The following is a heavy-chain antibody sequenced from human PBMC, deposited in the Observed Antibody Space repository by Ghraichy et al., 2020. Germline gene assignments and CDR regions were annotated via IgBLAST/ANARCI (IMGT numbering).Heavy chain of an antibody. Sequence: SQTLSHTCTVSGGSVSSGSHHWSWIRQPPGKGLEWIGSIYHTGSTNYNPSLKSRVTISVDTSKNQFSLKLRTVTAADTAVYYCARVMTSYCGGDCYSHYFDFWGQGTLVTASS. CDR1: GGSVSSGSHH. D-gene: IGHD2-21*02. CDR3: ARVMTSYCGGDCYSHYFDF. J-gene: IGHJ4*02. CDR2: IYHTGST. V-gene: IGHV4-61*01.